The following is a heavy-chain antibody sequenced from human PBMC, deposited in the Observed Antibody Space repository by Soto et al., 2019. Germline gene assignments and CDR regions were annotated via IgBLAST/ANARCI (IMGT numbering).Heavy chain of an antibody. D-gene: IGHD3-10*01. CDR2: INHSGST. V-gene: IGHV4-34*01. CDR3: ATRGGPLWCGELLLDNYYGMDV. CDR1: GGSFSGYY. J-gene: IGHJ6*02. Sequence: QVQLQQWGAGLLKPSETLSLTCAVYGGSFSGYYWSWIRQPPGKGLEWIGEINHSGSTNYNPSLTSRVTISVDTSKNQFSLKLSSVTAADTAVYYCATRGGPLWCGELLLDNYYGMDVWGQGTTVTVSS.